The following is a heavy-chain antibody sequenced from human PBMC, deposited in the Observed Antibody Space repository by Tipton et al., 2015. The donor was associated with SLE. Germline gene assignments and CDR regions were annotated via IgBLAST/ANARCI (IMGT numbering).Heavy chain of an antibody. CDR2: VYYTGNT. CDR1: GDSISSSSYY. V-gene: IGHV4-39*07. Sequence: TLSLTCIVSGDSISSSSYYWGWIRQPPGKGLEWVGTVYYTGNTFYNPSLKSRVTISVDTSKNQFSLNLSSVTAADTAVYYCARGKYYFDYWGQGALVTVSS. J-gene: IGHJ4*02. CDR3: ARGKYYFDY.